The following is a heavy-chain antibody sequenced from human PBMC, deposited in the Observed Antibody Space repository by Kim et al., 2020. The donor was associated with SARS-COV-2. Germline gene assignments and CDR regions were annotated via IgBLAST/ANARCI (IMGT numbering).Heavy chain of an antibody. CDR1: GFTFNDFY. CDR2: ISNTGTTI. CDR3: ARDVTSQLGGLVVAFDY. Sequence: GGSLRLSCAISGFTFNDFYMSWIRQAPGKGLEWISYISNTGTTIYYADSVKGRFTISRDSARNSLSLQMNSLRADDTAVYYCARDVTSQLGGLVVAFDYWGQGTVVTVSS. D-gene: IGHD2-2*01. V-gene: IGHV3-11*01. J-gene: IGHJ4*02.